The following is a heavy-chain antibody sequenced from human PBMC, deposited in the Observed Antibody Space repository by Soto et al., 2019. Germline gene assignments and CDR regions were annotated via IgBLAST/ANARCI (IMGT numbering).Heavy chain of an antibody. CDR1: GGSFSAYY. V-gene: IGHV4-34*01. Sequence: QVQLQQWGAGLLKPSETLSLTCAVYGGSFSAYYWSWIRQPPGTGLEWIGEIDHRGSTNCNPSLESRGTIPVDTSKNQFSLEVSSVTAADTAVFHFARTDRAIFYGMDGGGQGTTVTVSS. CDR2: IDHRGST. CDR3: ARTDRAIFYGMDG. J-gene: IGHJ6*02. D-gene: IGHD3-22*01.